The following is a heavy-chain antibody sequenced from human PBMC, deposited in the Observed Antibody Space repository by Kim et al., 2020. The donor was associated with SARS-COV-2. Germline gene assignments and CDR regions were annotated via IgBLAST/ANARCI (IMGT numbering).Heavy chain of an antibody. D-gene: IGHD6-19*01. V-gene: IGHV5-51*01. CDR2: IYPGDSDT. CDR1: GYSFTSYW. J-gene: IGHJ6*02. Sequence: GESLKISCKGSGYSFTSYWIGWVRQMPGKGLEWMGIIYPGDSDTRYSPSFQGQVTISADKSISTAYLQWSSLKASDTAMYYCARLEGSGWYNYYYGMDVWGQGTTVTVSS. CDR3: ARLEGSGWYNYYYGMDV.